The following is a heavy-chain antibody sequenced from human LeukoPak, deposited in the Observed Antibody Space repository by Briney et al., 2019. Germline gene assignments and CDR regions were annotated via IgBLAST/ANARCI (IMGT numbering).Heavy chain of an antibody. CDR2: VSSDESRT. D-gene: IGHD4-11*01. CDR1: GFTFSLYW. V-gene: IGHV3-74*01. CDR3: ARDGYSLAGGDPFDI. Sequence: GGSLRLSCAASGFTFSLYWMHWVRQVPGRGLVWVSGVSSDESRTNYADSVKGRFTISRDNAKKTLYLQMNRLRAEDTAVYYCARDGYSLAGGDPFDIWGQGTMVTVSS. J-gene: IGHJ3*02.